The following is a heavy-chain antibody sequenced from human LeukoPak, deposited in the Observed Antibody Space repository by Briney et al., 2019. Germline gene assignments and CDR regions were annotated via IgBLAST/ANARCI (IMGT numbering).Heavy chain of an antibody. D-gene: IGHD2-2*02. CDR2: ISAYNGNT. CDR3: ARADCTSTSCYNNFDY. J-gene: IGHJ4*02. V-gene: IGHV1-18*01. Sequence: ASVKVSCKASGYTFTSYGISWLRRAPGQGLEWMGWISAYNGNTNYAQKLQGRVTMTTDTSTSTAYMELRSLRSDDTAVYYCARADCTSTSCYNNFDYWGQGTLVTVSS. CDR1: GYTFTSYG.